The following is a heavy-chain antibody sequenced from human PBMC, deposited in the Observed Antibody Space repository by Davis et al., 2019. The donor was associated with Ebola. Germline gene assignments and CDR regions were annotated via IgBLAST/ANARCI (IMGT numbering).Heavy chain of an antibody. V-gene: IGHV1-18*01. J-gene: IGHJ6*02. CDR1: GYTFTSYG. D-gene: IGHD3-3*01. Sequence: ASVKVSCKASGYTFTSYGISWVRQAPGQGLEWMGWISAYNGNTNYAQKLQGRVTMTSDTSTSTAYMELRSLRSDDTAVYYCAREGKTYYDFWSGMDVWGQGTTVTVSS. CDR2: ISAYNGNT. CDR3: AREGKTYYDFWSGMDV.